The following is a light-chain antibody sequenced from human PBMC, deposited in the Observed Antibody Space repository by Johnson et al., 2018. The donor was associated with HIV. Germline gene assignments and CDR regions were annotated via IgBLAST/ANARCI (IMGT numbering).Light chain of an antibody. CDR3: GTWDRGLSAHYV. V-gene: IGLV1-51*02. CDR2: ETN. J-gene: IGLJ1*01. CDR1: SSNIGNNY. Sequence: HSVLTQPPSVSAAQGQKVTISCSGSSSNIGNNYVSWYQQLPGTAPKLLIYETNKRPSGIPDRFSGSKSGTSATLGITGLQTGDAADYYCGTWDRGLSAHYVFGTGTKVTVL.